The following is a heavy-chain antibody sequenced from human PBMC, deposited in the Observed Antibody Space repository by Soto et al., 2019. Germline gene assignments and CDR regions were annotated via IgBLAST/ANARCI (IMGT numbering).Heavy chain of an antibody. V-gene: IGHV3-23*01. CDR2: ISRDGGAT. CDR1: GFTFSAYA. Sequence: GGSLRLSCAAPGFTFSAYAMSWVRQAPGKGLEWVSGISRDGGATDYADSVKGRLTISRDNAKNTLFLQMNSLRAEDTAIYYCAKVSILTESYHYYAMDVWGQGTTVTVSS. CDR3: AKVSILTESYHYYAMDV. D-gene: IGHD3-9*01. J-gene: IGHJ6*02.